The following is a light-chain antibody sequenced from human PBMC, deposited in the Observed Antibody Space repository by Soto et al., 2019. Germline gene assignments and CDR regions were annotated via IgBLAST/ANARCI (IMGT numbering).Light chain of an antibody. CDR3: QQYGGSPGT. CDR2: GAS. V-gene: IGKV3-20*01. J-gene: IGKJ1*01. Sequence: DIVLTQSPGTLSLYPGERATLSCRASQSVSGSYLAWYQQKPGQAPRLLMYGASSRATGIPDRFSGSGSGTDFTLTITRLEPEDFAMYYCQQYGGSPGTFGQGTKVDIK. CDR1: QSVSGSY.